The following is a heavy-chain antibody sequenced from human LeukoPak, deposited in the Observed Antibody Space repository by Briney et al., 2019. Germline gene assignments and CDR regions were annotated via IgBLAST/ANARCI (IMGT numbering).Heavy chain of an antibody. CDR3: ARDFSSSSTVCYYYYMDV. V-gene: IGHV4-39*07. J-gene: IGHJ6*03. D-gene: IGHD6-6*01. CDR1: GGSISSRTYY. CDR2: IYYSGTT. Sequence: SETLSLTCTVSGGSISSRTYYWGWIRQPPGKGLESIGTIYYSGTTYYNPSLKSRVTISLDTSKNQFSLKLSSVTAADTAIYYCARDFSSSSTVCYYYYMDVWGKGTTVTVSS.